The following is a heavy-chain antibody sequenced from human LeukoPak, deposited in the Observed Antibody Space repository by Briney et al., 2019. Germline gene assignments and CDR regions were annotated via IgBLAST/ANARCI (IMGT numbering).Heavy chain of an antibody. Sequence: PGGSLRLSCAASGFTFSSYAMRWVRQAPGKGLEWVAVISYDGSNKYYADSVKGRFTISRDNSKNTLYLQMNSLRAEDTAVYYCARDRNLYYGSGSHDAFDIWGQGTMVTVSS. CDR3: ARDRNLYYGSGSHDAFDI. D-gene: IGHD3-10*01. V-gene: IGHV3-30-3*01. CDR1: GFTFSSYA. J-gene: IGHJ3*02. CDR2: ISYDGSNK.